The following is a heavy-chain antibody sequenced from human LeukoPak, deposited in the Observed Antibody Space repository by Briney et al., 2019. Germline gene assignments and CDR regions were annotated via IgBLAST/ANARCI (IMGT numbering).Heavy chain of an antibody. Sequence: GGFLRLSCAASGFTFSSYEMNWVRQAPGKGLEWVSYISGSSSTIFYADSVKGRFTISRDNAKNSLYLQMNSLRAEDTGVYYCVISSGWKGGYYFDFWGQGTLVTVSA. CDR3: VISSGWKGGYYFDF. CDR1: GFTFSSYE. V-gene: IGHV3-48*03. J-gene: IGHJ4*02. D-gene: IGHD6-19*01. CDR2: ISGSSSTI.